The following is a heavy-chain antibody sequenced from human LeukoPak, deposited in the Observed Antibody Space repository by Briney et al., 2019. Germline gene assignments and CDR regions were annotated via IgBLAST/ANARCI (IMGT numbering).Heavy chain of an antibody. J-gene: IGHJ4*02. CDR1: GGSFSGYY. Sequence: SETLSLTCAVYGGSFSGYYWSWIRQPPGKGLEWIGEINHSGSTNYNPSLKSRVTISVDTSKNQFSLKLSSVTAADTAVYYCARAPMSRMVDYWGQGTLVTVSS. V-gene: IGHV4-34*01. CDR3: ARAPMSRMVDY. D-gene: IGHD2-15*01. CDR2: INHSGST.